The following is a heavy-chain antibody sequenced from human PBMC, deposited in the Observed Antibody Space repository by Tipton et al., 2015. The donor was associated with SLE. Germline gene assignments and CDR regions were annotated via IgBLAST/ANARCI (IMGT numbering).Heavy chain of an antibody. D-gene: IGHD3-3*01. J-gene: IGHJ4*02. CDR2: VFYTGKT. Sequence: TLSLTCTVSGDSINTDLYFWGWIRQPPGEGLEWIGSVFYTGKTFHNPSLKSRVTISVDTSDNQFSLKITSVTAADTAVYYCARVSSVAIDNWGQGTLVTVSS. CDR3: ARVSSVAIDN. CDR1: GDSINTDLYF. V-gene: IGHV4-39*07.